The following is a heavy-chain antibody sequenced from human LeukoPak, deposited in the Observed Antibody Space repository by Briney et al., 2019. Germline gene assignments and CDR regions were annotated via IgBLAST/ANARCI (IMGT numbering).Heavy chain of an antibody. CDR3: ARERVTWIQLEYYFDY. D-gene: IGHD5-18*01. V-gene: IGHV4-30-4*01. Sequence: SETLSLTCTVAGGSISSGGYYWSWIRQPPGTGLEWIGYIYYSGSTYYNPSLKSRVTISVDTSKNQFSLKLSSATAADTAVYYCARERVTWIQLEYYFDYWGQGTLVTVSA. CDR1: GGSISSGGYY. J-gene: IGHJ4*02. CDR2: IYYSGST.